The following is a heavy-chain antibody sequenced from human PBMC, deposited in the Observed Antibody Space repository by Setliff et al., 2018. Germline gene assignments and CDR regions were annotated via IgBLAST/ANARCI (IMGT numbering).Heavy chain of an antibody. Sequence: ASVKVSCKASGYTFSDYYMYWVRQAPGQGLEWMGWINPKSGGAHYAQKFRGRVTMSRETSISTDYMELSRLTSDDTAVYYCARGGIYNYVSSAYFDVWGQGTMVTVS. J-gene: IGHJ3*01. D-gene: IGHD3-22*01. CDR3: ARGGIYNYVSSAYFDV. CDR2: INPKSGGA. CDR1: GYTFSDYY. V-gene: IGHV1-2*02.